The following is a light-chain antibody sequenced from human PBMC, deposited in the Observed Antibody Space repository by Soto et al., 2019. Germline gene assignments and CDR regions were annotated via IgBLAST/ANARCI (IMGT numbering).Light chain of an antibody. V-gene: IGKV1-9*01. Sequence: DIQLTQSPSFLSASVGDRVTIACRASQDISSHLAWYQERPGKAPKVLIYSASTLQSEVPSRFSGSGSGTEFILTISNLQPEDFATYYCQQVNSYPITFGQGTRLEI. CDR2: SAS. J-gene: IGKJ5*01. CDR1: QDISSH. CDR3: QQVNSYPIT.